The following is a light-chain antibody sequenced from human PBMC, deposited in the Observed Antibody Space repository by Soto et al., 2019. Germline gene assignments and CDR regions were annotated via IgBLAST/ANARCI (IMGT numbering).Light chain of an antibody. J-gene: IGKJ1*01. CDR3: QQYNSWPPWA. Sequence: EIVLTQSPDTLSVSPGDRAALSCAASQSVSSYLAWYQQKPGQAPRLLIYGASTRATGIPARFSGSGSGTEFTLTISSLQSEDSAVYYCQQYNSWPPWAFGQGTKVDI. V-gene: IGKV3-15*01. CDR2: GAS. CDR1: QSVSSY.